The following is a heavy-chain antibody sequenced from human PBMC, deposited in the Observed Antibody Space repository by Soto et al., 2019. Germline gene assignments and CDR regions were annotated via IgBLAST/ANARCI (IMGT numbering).Heavy chain of an antibody. CDR2: VFTTGTT. D-gene: IGHD3-3*02. Sequence: GGSINNYYWSGVRQSAGKGLEWIGRVFTTGTTDYNPSLKGRVTISVDTSKNQFSLSLRSVTAADTAIYYCARDFNSIFDDFADMRWNFDPWGQGTLVTVSS. CDR1: GGSINNYY. J-gene: IGHJ5*02. V-gene: IGHV4-4*07. CDR3: ARDFNSIFDDFADMRWNFDP.